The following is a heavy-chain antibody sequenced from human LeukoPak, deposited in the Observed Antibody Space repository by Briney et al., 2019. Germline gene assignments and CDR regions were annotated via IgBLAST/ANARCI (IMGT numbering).Heavy chain of an antibody. CDR3: ARVGSSGWYSDYFDY. J-gene: IGHJ4*02. Sequence: GGTLRLSCAASGFTFSSHVMTWVRQAPGKGLEWVSSTSSSSSYIYYADSVKGRFTISRDNAKNSLYLQMNSLRAEDTAVYYCARVGSSGWYSDYFDYWGQGTLVTVSS. CDR2: TSSSSSYI. CDR1: GFTFSSHV. V-gene: IGHV3-21*01. D-gene: IGHD6-19*01.